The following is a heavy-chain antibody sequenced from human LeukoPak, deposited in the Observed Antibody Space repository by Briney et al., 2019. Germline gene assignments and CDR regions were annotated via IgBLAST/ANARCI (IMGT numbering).Heavy chain of an antibody. CDR3: ARDPHDYGDHFDY. CDR2: ISSSSSYI. V-gene: IGHV3-21*01. CDR1: GFTFSSYS. D-gene: IGHD4-17*01. Sequence: GGSLRLSCAASGFTFSSYSMNWVRQAPGKGLEWVSSISSSSSYIYYADSVKGRFTISRDNAKNSLYLQMSSLRAEDTAVYYCARDPHDYGDHFDYWGQGTLVTVSS. J-gene: IGHJ4*02.